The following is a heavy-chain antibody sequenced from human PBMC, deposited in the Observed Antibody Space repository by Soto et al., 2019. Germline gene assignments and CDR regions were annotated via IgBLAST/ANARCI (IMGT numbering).Heavy chain of an antibody. CDR2: IYYSGST. J-gene: IGHJ5*02. CDR1: GDTISTGGYT. Sequence: SETLSLTCDVSGDTISTGGYTWAWIRQPPGKGLEWIGYIYYSGSTNYNPSLKSRVTISVDTSKNQFSLKLSSVTAADTAVYYCARGTVPITIFGVVIGNWFDPWGQGTLVT. D-gene: IGHD3-3*01. CDR3: ARGTVPITIFGVVIGNWFDP. V-gene: IGHV4-61*08.